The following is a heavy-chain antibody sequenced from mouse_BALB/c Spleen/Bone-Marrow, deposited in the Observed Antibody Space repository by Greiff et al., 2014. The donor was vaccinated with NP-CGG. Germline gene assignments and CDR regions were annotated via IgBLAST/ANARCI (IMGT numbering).Heavy chain of an antibody. CDR1: GYTFTSYV. J-gene: IGHJ4*01. CDR3: ARGKTYAMDY. D-gene: IGHD2-1*01. V-gene: IGHV1-14*01. Sequence: EVQLQESGPELVKPGASVKMSCKASGYTFTSYVMHWVKQKPGQGLEWIGYINPNNDGSKYNEKFKGKATLTSDKSSSTAYMELSSLASEDAAVYYCARGKTYAMDYWGQGTSVTVSS. CDR2: INPNNDGS.